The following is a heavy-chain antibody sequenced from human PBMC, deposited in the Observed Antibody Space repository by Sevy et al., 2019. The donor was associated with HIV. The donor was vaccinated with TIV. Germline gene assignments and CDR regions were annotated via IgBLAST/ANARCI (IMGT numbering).Heavy chain of an antibody. J-gene: IGHJ4*02. V-gene: IGHV4-30-2*01. D-gene: IGHD6-19*01. Sequence: SETLSLTCAVSGVSISSGGYSWSWIRQPPGKGLEWIGYIYHSGSTYYNPSLKSRVTISVDRSKNQFSLKLSSVTAADTAVYYCGRGYSSGWIDYWGQGTLVTVSS. CDR2: IYHSGST. CDR3: GRGYSSGWIDY. CDR1: GVSISSGGYS.